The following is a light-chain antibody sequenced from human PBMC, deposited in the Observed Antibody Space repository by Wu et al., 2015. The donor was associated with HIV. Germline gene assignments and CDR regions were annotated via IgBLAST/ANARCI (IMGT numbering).Light chain of an antibody. CDR1: QSVSSNY. V-gene: IGKV3-20*01. J-gene: IGKJ1*01. CDR3: QQYGFPSWT. CDR2: GAS. Sequence: EVVLTQSPGTLSLSPGERATLSCRASQSVSSNYLAWYQQKPGQPPRLLIYGASSRATAIPDRFSGSGSGTDFTLTISRLEPEDFAIYYCQQYGFPSWTFGQGTNVEIK.